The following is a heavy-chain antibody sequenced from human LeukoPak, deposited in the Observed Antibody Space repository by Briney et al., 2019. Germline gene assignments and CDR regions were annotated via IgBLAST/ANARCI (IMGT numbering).Heavy chain of an antibody. CDR1: GFTFSSYG. J-gene: IGHJ6*02. D-gene: IGHD3-16*01. Sequence: GGSLRLSCAASGFTFSSYGMHWVRQAPGKGLEWVAVISYDGSNKYYADSVKGRFTISRDNSKNTLYLQMNSLRAEDTAVYYCAKDRRTFYYYYGMDVWGQGTTVTVS. CDR2: ISYDGSNK. CDR3: AKDRRTFYYYYGMDV. V-gene: IGHV3-30*18.